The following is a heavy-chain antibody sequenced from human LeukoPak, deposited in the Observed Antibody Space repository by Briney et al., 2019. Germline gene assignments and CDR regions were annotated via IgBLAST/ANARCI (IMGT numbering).Heavy chain of an antibody. J-gene: IGHJ4*02. CDR1: GFAFSDYY. V-gene: IGHV3-11*01. Sequence: TGGSLRLSCAASGFAFSDYYMNWIRQAPGKGLEGVSYISSSSSTIYYADSVKGRFTISRDNAKNSLYLQMNSLRAEDTAVYYCAREIRGYSYFDYWGQGTLVTVSS. CDR2: ISSSSSTI. CDR3: AREIRGYSYFDY. D-gene: IGHD1-26*01.